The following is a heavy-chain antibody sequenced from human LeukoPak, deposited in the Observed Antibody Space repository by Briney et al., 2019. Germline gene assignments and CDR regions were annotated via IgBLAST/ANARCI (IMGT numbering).Heavy chain of an antibody. J-gene: IGHJ4*02. CDR2: LYYSGRS. V-gene: IGHV4-39*07. CDR3: ARVTGYMIEDYFDY. CDR1: GASISSSNYY. D-gene: IGHD3-9*01. Sequence: SETLSLTCTVSGASISSSNYYWGWIRQPPGKGLEWIGSLYYSGRSYYNPSLKSRVTISVDTSKNQFSLKLSSVTAADTAVYYCARVTGYMIEDYFDYWGQGTLVTVSS.